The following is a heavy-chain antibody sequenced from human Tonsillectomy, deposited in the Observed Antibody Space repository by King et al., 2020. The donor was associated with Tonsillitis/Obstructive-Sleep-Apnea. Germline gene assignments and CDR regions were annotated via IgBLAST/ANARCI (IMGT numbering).Heavy chain of an antibody. CDR3: ARLTRDRYCSSTSCYFGAFDI. D-gene: IGHD2-2*01. V-gene: IGHV5-51*01. J-gene: IGHJ3*02. CDR2: IYPGDSDT. CDR1: RYSLTSYW. Sequence: QLVQSGAEVKKPGESLKISCKGSRYSLTSYWIGWVRQMPGKGLEWMGIIYPGDSDTRYSPSFQGRVSISADKSITTAYLQWSSLKASDTATYYCARLTRDRYCSSTSCYFGAFDIWGQGTMVTVSS.